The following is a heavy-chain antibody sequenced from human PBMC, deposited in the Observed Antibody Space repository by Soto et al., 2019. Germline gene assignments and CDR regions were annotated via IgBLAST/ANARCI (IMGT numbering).Heavy chain of an antibody. D-gene: IGHD2-15*01. CDR1: GFTFSSYS. CDR3: ATRYCSGGSCYFDY. J-gene: IGHJ4*02. V-gene: IGHV3-48*01. Sequence: EVQLVESGGGLVQPGGSLRLSCAASGFTFSSYSMNWVRQAPGKGLEWVSYISSSSRTIYYGDSVKGRFTISRDNGKSSLYLQMNSLRAEDTAVYYCATRYCSGGSCYFDYWGQGTLVTVSS. CDR2: ISSSSRTI.